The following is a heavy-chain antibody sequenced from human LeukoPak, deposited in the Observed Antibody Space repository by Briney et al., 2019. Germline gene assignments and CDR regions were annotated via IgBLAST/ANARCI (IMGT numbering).Heavy chain of an antibody. Sequence: ASVKVSCKASGYTFTSYGISWVRQAPGQGLEWMGWISAYNGNTNYAQKLQGRITMTTDTSTSTAYMELRSLRSDDTAVYYCARSPYSLPDSDYWGQGTLVTVSS. D-gene: IGHD4-11*01. V-gene: IGHV1-18*01. CDR2: ISAYNGNT. CDR3: ARSPYSLPDSDY. J-gene: IGHJ4*02. CDR1: GYTFTSYG.